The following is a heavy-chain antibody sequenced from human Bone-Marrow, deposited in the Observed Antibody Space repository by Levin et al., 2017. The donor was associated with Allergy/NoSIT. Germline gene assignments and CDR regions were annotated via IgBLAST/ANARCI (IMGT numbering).Heavy chain of an antibody. CDR2: VYWNDNE. Sequence: ESGPTLVKPSQTLTLTCTFSGFSLSTTGVAVGWIRQPPGKALEWLAFVYWNDNEAYSPSLKSRLTITKDTSKNHVVLTMTSMDPVDTATYYCVHRNWHAFDYWGQGTLVTVSS. V-gene: IGHV2-5*01. CDR1: GFSLSTTGVA. CDR3: VHRNWHAFDY. J-gene: IGHJ4*02. D-gene: IGHD1-1*01.